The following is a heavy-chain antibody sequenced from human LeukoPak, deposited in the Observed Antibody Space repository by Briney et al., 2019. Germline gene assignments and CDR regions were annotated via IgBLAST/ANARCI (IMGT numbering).Heavy chain of an antibody. D-gene: IGHD3-22*01. V-gene: IGHV3-23*01. J-gene: IGHJ4*02. Sequence: PGGSLRLSCAASGFTFSSYAMTWVRQAPGKGLEWVSSISDRDHNTYYADSVKGRFTISRDDAKNTLYLQMNSLRVEDTAVYYCARDESITMTLWGQGTLVTVSS. CDR1: GFTFSSYA. CDR3: ARDESITMTL. CDR2: ISDRDHNT.